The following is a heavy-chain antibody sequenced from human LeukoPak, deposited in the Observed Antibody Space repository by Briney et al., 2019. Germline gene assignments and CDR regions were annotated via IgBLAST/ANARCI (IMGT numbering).Heavy chain of an antibody. CDR3: AIVTTVTTDHDAFDI. Sequence: GGSLRLSCAASGFTFSSYGMHWVRQAPGKGLEWVAFIRYDGSNKYYADSVKGRFTISRDNSKNTLYLQMNSLRAEDTAVYYCAIVTTVTTDHDAFDIWGQGTMVTVSS. V-gene: IGHV3-30*02. CDR2: IRYDGSNK. J-gene: IGHJ3*02. CDR1: GFTFSSYG. D-gene: IGHD4-17*01.